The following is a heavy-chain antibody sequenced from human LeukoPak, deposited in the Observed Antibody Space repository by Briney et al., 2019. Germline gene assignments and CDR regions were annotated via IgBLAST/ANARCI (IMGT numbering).Heavy chain of an antibody. Sequence: PSETLSLTCAVSGHPINSAYYWVWIRQPPGKGLEWIGSLYHPDSTYYNPSLESRVTMSVDTSRNQFSLKLSFVTAADTAVYYCARQFDSYFYYYLDVWGTGPRSPSP. CDR3: ARQFDSYFYYYLDV. V-gene: IGHV4-38-2*01. D-gene: IGHD3-10*01. J-gene: IGHJ6*03. CDR1: GHPINSAYY. CDR2: LYHPDST.